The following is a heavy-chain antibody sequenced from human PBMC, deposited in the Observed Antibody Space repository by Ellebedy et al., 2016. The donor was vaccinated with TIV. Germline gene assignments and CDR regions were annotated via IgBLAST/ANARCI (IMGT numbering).Heavy chain of an antibody. Sequence: PGGSLRLSCAASGFTFSSYAMHWVRQAPGKGLEWVAVISYDGSNKYYADSVKGRFTISRDKSKNTLYLQMNSLRAEDTAVYYCAKDRVDGKTKVVTPGAQGFQHWGQGTLVTVSS. V-gene: IGHV3-30-3*01. D-gene: IGHD4-23*01. CDR1: GFTFSSYA. CDR2: ISYDGSNK. CDR3: AKDRVDGKTKVVTPGAQGFQH. J-gene: IGHJ1*01.